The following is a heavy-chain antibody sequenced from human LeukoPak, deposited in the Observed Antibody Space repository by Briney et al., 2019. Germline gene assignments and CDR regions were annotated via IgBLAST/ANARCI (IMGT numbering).Heavy chain of an antibody. CDR3: ARGVDYYGV. J-gene: IGHJ4*02. Sequence: SETLSLTCAVYGGSFSGYSWNWIRQPPVKGLEWIREINHSGGTNYNPSLKSRVTISVDTSKKQFSLKLSSVTAADTALYYCARGVDYYGVWGQGTLVTVSS. CDR1: GGSFSGYS. CDR2: INHSGGT. V-gene: IGHV4-34*01. D-gene: IGHD3-10*01.